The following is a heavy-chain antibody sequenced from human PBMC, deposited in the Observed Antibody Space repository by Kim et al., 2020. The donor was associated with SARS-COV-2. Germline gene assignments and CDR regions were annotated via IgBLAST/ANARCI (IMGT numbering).Heavy chain of an antibody. D-gene: IGHD3-16*01. J-gene: IGHJ6*02. CDR1: GGTFSSYA. Sequence: SVKVSCKASGGTFSSYAISWVRQAPGQGLEWMGGIIPIFGTANYAQKFQGRVTITADESTSTAYMELSSLRSEDTAVYYCARGVGDGYMINYYYYYGMDVWGQGTTVTVSS. CDR3: ARGVGDGYMINYYYYYGMDV. V-gene: IGHV1-69*13. CDR2: IIPIFGTA.